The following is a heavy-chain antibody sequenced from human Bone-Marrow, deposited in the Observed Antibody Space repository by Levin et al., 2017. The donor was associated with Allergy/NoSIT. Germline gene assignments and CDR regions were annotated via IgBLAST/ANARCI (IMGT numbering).Heavy chain of an antibody. Sequence: GASVKVSCKSSGYTFTSYGISWVRQAPGQGLEWMGWISAYNGKTDYIQKFQGRVTMTTDTSTSTAYMELRSLRSDDTAVYYCVREHGEAASDIPFDYWGQGTLVTVSS. CDR2: ISAYNGKT. V-gene: IGHV1-18*01. J-gene: IGHJ4*02. D-gene: IGHD6-13*01. CDR1: GYTFTSYG. CDR3: VREHGEAASDIPFDY.